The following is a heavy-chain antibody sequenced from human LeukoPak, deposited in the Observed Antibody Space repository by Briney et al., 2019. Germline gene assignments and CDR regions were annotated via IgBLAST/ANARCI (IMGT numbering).Heavy chain of an antibody. CDR3: ARRAGAYSHPYDY. V-gene: IGHV3-23*01. CDR2: ISGGGETT. J-gene: IGHJ4*02. D-gene: IGHD4/OR15-4a*01. Sequence: GGTLRLSCAASGFTFSTYAMSWVRQAPGKGLEWVSSISGGGETTHYAESVKGRFTISRDNSKNTLYLQMNSLRAEDTAVYYCARRAGAYSHPYDYWGQGTLVTVSS. CDR1: GFTFSTYA.